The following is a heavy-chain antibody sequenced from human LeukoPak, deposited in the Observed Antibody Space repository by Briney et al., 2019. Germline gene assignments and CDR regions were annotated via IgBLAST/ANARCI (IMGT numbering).Heavy chain of an antibody. CDR3: ARLAGNNWLGP. J-gene: IGHJ5*02. CDR2: IYSGDSDT. Sequence: GESLKISCKGSGYRFTSYWIGWVHQMPGKGLELMGIIYSGDSDTKYSPSLQGQVTISVDKSINTAYLQWSSLKASDSAIYYCARLAGNNWLGPWGQGTLVTVSS. CDR1: GYRFTSYW. V-gene: IGHV5-51*07.